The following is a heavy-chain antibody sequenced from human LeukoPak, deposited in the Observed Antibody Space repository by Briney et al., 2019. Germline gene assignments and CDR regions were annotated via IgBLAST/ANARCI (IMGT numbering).Heavy chain of an antibody. Sequence: GGSLRLSCAASGFTFSSYSMNWVRQAPGKGLEWVSSISSSSSYIYYADSVKGRFTISRDNAKNSLYLQMNSLRAEDTAVYYCARDLTVDCSGYLTVDYWGQGTLVTVSS. J-gene: IGHJ4*02. CDR1: GFTFSSYS. CDR3: ARDLTVDCSGYLTVDY. D-gene: IGHD3-22*01. V-gene: IGHV3-21*01. CDR2: ISSSSSYI.